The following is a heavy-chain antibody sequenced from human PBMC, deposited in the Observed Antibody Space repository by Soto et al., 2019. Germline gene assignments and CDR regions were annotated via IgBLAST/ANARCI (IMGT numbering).Heavy chain of an antibody. Sequence: ASVKVSCKASGYTFTSYAMHWLRQAPGQRLEWMGWINAGNGNTKYSQKFQGRVTITRDTSASTAYMELSSLRSEDTAVYYCARFAPYSSGWDYYYYGMDVWGQGTTVTVSS. CDR1: GYTFTSYA. J-gene: IGHJ6*02. CDR3: ARFAPYSSGWDYYYYGMDV. CDR2: INAGNGNT. V-gene: IGHV1-3*01. D-gene: IGHD6-19*01.